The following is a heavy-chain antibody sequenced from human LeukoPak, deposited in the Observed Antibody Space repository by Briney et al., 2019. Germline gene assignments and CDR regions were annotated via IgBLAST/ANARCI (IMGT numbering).Heavy chain of an antibody. Sequence: ASVKVSCKASGYTFTNYDINWVRQATGQGLEWMGWMNPNSGNTGYAQKFQGRVTMTRNTSMNTAYMGLSSLRSEDTAVYYCAADGYYYGSGSYYNPPDYWGQGTLVTVSS. D-gene: IGHD3-10*01. J-gene: IGHJ4*02. CDR2: MNPNSGNT. V-gene: IGHV1-8*02. CDR3: AADGYYYGSGSYYNPPDY. CDR1: GYTFTNYD.